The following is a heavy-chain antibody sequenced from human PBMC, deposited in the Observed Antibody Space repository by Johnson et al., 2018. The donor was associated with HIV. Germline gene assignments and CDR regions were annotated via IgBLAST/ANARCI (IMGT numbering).Heavy chain of an antibody. CDR1: GFTFSSYW. V-gene: IGHV3-30*03. J-gene: IGHJ3*02. CDR3: ARVLGRGYSGYDKNYDALDI. D-gene: IGHD5-12*01. CDR2: ISYDGSNK. Sequence: QVQLVESGGGVVQPGRSLRLSCAASGFTFSSYWMHWVRQVPGKGLVWVAVISYDGSNKFYADSVKGRFTISRDNSKNTLYLQMNSLRAEDTALYYCARVLGRGYSGYDKNYDALDIWGQGTMVTVSS.